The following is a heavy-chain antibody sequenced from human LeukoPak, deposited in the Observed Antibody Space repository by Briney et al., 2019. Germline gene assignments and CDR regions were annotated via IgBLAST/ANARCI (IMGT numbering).Heavy chain of an antibody. CDR2: TYFRSKWYN. J-gene: IGHJ3*02. V-gene: IGHV6-1*01. Sequence: SQTLSLTCAISGDTVSSNSAAWNWIRQSPSRGLEWLGRTYFRSKWYNDYAVSVKSRIIINADTSKNHFSLQLKSVTPEDTAVYFCAKNGIGTTYDAFGIWGQGTMVTVSS. CDR1: GDTVSSNSAA. CDR3: AKNGIGTTYDAFGI. D-gene: IGHD1-1*01.